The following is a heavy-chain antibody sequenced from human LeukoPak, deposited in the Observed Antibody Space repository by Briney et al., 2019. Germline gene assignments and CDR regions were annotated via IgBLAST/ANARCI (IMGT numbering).Heavy chain of an antibody. CDR2: INRSAST. CDR1: GGSSTNYF. CDR3: ARLPQPSDILTAYANSFDY. D-gene: IGHD3-9*01. V-gene: IGHV4-34*01. J-gene: IGHJ4*02. Sequence: SETLSLTCVLYGGSSTNYFWSWIRQPPGKGLEWIGEINRSASTNYNPSLKSRVTISIDTSKNQFSLKLSSVTAADTAVYYCARLPQPSDILTAYANSFDYWGQGSLVTVSS.